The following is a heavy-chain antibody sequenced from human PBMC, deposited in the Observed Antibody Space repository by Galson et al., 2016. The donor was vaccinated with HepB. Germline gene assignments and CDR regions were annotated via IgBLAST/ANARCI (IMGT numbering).Heavy chain of an antibody. J-gene: IGHJ3*01. Sequence: SLSLSCAASGLTFSSSSMHWVRQAPGKRLEWVAVISSDGTKKYYAGSVTGRFAVSRDNSNNTVYLQMNSLTTEDTAIYYCARTRDLWNGHYDAFDVWGQGTMVGVSS. CDR1: GLTFSSSS. D-gene: IGHD3-3*01. V-gene: IGHV3-30*09. CDR2: ISSDGTKK. CDR3: ARTRDLWNGHYDAFDV.